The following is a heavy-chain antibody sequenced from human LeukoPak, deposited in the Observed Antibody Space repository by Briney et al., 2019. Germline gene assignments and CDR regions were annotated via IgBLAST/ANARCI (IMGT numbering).Heavy chain of an antibody. CDR2: IIPIFGTA. V-gene: IGHV1-69*13. J-gene: IGHJ5*02. D-gene: IGHD2-2*01. CDR1: GGTFSSYA. CDR3: ARGLVWNCSSTSYYYWFDP. Sequence: GASVKVSCKASGGTFSSYAISWVRQAPGQGLEWMGGIIPIFGTANYAQKFQGRVTITADESTSTAYMELSSLRSEDTAVYYCARGLVWNCSSTSYYYWFDPWGQGTLVTVSS.